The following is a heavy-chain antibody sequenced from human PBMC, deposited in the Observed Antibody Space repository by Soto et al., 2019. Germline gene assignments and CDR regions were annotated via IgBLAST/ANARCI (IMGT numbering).Heavy chain of an antibody. CDR1: GLTLSSHT. Sequence: GGSLRLSCAASGLTLSSHTMNWVRQAPGKGLEWVSSISSDSSYKYYTDSVKGRFTVSRDNAKNSLYLQMDSLRAEDTAVYYCARGYCTRSSCYIGGYYYYGMDVWGQGATVTVSS. V-gene: IGHV3-21*01. CDR3: ARGYCTRSSCYIGGYYYYGMDV. D-gene: IGHD2-2*01. J-gene: IGHJ6*02. CDR2: ISSDSSYK.